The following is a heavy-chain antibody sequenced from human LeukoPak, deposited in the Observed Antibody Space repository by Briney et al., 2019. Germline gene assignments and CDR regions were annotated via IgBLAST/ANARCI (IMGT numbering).Heavy chain of an antibody. Sequence: SETLSLTCTVSGGSISSYYWSWIRQPPGKGLEWIGYIYYSGSTNYNPSLKSRVTISVDTSKNQSSLKLSSVTAADTAVYYCARGVKGLRGAFDIWGQGTMVTVSS. J-gene: IGHJ3*02. CDR1: GGSISSYY. V-gene: IGHV4-59*01. CDR2: IYYSGST. D-gene: IGHD3-10*01. CDR3: ARGVKGLRGAFDI.